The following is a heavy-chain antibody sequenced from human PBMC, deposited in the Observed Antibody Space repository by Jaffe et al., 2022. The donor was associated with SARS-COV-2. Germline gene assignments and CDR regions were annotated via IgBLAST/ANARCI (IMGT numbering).Heavy chain of an antibody. CDR1: GFTFSSYG. CDR3: AKGSGIAVAGRPHMAHAFDI. Sequence: QVQLVESGGGVVQPGRSLRLSCAASGFTFSSYGMHWVRQAPGKGLEWVAVISYDGSNKYYADSVKGRFTISRDNSKNTLYLQMNSLRAEDTAVYYCAKGSGIAVAGRPHMAHAFDIWGQGTMVTVSS. J-gene: IGHJ3*02. V-gene: IGHV3-30*18. D-gene: IGHD6-19*01. CDR2: ISYDGSNK.